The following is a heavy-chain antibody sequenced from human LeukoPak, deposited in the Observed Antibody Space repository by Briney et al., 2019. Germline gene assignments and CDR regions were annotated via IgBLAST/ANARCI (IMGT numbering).Heavy chain of an antibody. J-gene: IGHJ4*02. V-gene: IGHV3-7*01. CDR2: IKEDGSEK. CDR3: ARPAHCSSTSCPAFDY. D-gene: IGHD2-2*01. CDR1: GFTFSSYW. Sequence: GGSLRLSCAASGFTFSSYWMSWVRQAPGKGLEWAANIKEDGSEKYYVDSVKGRFTISRDNAKNSLYLQMNSLRAEDTAVYYCARPAHCSSTSCPAFDYWGQGTLVTVSS.